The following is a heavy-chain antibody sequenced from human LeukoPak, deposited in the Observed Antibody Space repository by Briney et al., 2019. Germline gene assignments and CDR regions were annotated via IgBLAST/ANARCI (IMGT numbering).Heavy chain of an antibody. Sequence: ASVKVSCKASGYSLTSYFMHWVRQAPGQGLEWMGVVNPSGDGATHTQKFQGRVTMTRDMSTSTVYMELSSLRSEDTAVYYCARAYSSGWYGYWGQGTLVTVSS. CDR2: VNPSGDGA. CDR3: ARAYSSGWYGY. V-gene: IGHV1-46*01. CDR1: GYSLTSYF. D-gene: IGHD6-19*01. J-gene: IGHJ4*02.